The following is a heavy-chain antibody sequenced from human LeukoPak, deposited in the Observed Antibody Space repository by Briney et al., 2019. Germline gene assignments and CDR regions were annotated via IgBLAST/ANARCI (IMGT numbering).Heavy chain of an antibody. CDR1: GYTFAGYA. Sequence: ASVKVSCKASGYTFAGYAIFWVRQAPGQRLEWTGWISAGNGNTRYSQKFHDRLTISRDTPASTVYMELSSLRSEDTAIYYCARDRGNYLLPYWGQGTLVTVSS. CDR3: ARDRGNYLLPY. V-gene: IGHV1-3*01. J-gene: IGHJ4*02. D-gene: IGHD1-26*01. CDR2: ISAGNGNT.